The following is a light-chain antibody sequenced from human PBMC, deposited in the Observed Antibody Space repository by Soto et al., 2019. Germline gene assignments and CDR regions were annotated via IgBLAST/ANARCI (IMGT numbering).Light chain of an antibody. V-gene: IGKV3-15*01. CDR3: QQYNNWPPWT. Sequence: EIVMTQSPATLSVSPGERATLFCRASQSLSNNLAWYQQKPGQAPRLLIYGASTRATGIPARFSGSGSGTEFTLTISSLQSEDFAVYYCQQYNNWPPWTFGQGTKVEIK. J-gene: IGKJ1*01. CDR2: GAS. CDR1: QSLSNN.